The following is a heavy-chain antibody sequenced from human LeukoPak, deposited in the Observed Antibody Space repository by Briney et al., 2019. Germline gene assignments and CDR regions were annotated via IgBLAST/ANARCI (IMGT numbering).Heavy chain of an antibody. V-gene: IGHV3-66*01. Sequence: GGSLRLSCAASGFIVSSNYMSWVRQAPGKGLEWVSVIYSAGATFYADSVKGRFTISRDNSKNTLYLQMNSLRAEDTAVYYCARDRAYTYGYSYYFDDWGQGTLVTVSS. CDR2: IYSAGAT. J-gene: IGHJ4*02. CDR3: ARDRAYTYGYSYYFDD. CDR1: GFIVSSNY. D-gene: IGHD5-18*01.